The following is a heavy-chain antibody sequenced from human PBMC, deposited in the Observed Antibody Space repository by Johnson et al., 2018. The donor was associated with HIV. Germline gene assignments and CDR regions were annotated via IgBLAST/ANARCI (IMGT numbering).Heavy chain of an antibody. CDR2: INWNGGST. D-gene: IGHD6-19*01. Sequence: VQLVESGGGVVRPGGSLRLSCAASGFIFDDYGMSWVRQAPGKGLEWVSGINWNGGSTGYADSVKGRFTISRDNAKNSLYLQMNSLRAEDTAIYYCAKDGMVAGSGGADAFDIWGQGTMVTVSS. V-gene: IGHV3-20*04. CDR3: AKDGMVAGSGGADAFDI. CDR1: GFIFDDYG. J-gene: IGHJ3*02.